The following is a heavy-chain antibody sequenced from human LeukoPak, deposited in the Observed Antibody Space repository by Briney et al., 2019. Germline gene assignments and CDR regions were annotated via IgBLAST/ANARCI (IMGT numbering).Heavy chain of an antibody. CDR2: IYSGGGA. V-gene: IGHV3-66*01. CDR1: GFTVTSNY. CDR3: ARVFPPNWFDP. D-gene: IGHD3-10*02. J-gene: IGHJ5*02. Sequence: GGSLRLSCAASGFTVTSNYMSWVRQAPGKGLEWVSIIYSGGGAYYADSVKGRFTISRDNSRNSLFLQMNSLRAEDTAMYYCARVFPPNWFDPWGQATLVAVSS.